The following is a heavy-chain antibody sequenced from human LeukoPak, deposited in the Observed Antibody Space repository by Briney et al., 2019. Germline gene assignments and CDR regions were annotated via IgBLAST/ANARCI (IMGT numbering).Heavy chain of an antibody. CDR2: VHHTGRA. CDR3: AREPDA. J-gene: IGHJ5*02. V-gene: IGHV4-39*07. CDR1: GDSISGSNYH. Sequence: SETLSLTCTVSGDSISGSNYHWGWIRQPPGKGLEWLGTVHHTGRAFYNPSLRGRTTVSVDTSKNEFSLKLTSVTAADPAVYYCAREPDAWGQGILVIVSS.